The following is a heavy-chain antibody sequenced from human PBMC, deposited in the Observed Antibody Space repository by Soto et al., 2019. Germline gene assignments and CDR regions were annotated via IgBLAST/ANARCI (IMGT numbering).Heavy chain of an antibody. Sequence: SETLSLTCTVTGGSISNNYWSWIRQPPGKGLEWIGYIYYSASTNNNPSLKSRVTISVDTSKNQFSLKLNSVTAADTAVYHCARGGTLTGTFDLRGPRTTVTVSS. CDR1: GGSISNNY. CDR2: IYYSAST. J-gene: IGHJ3*01. CDR3: ARGGTLTGTFDL. V-gene: IGHV4-59*08. D-gene: IGHD1-1*01.